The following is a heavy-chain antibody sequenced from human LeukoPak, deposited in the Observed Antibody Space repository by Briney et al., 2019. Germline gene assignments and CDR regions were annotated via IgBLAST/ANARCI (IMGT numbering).Heavy chain of an antibody. CDR1: GCTVSSNY. Sequence: GGSLRLSCAASGCTVSSNYMTWVRQAPGKGLEWVSVIYSGGNTYYADSVKGRFTISRDNTKNTLYLQMNSLRADDTAVYYCARDVGFIVGATPGAFDIWGQGTMVTVSS. J-gene: IGHJ3*02. D-gene: IGHD1-26*01. CDR2: IYSGGNT. CDR3: ARDVGFIVGATPGAFDI. V-gene: IGHV3-66*01.